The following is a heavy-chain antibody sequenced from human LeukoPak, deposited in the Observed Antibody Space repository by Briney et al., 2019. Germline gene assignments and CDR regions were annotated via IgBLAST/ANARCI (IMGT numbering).Heavy chain of an antibody. CDR2: IIPIFGTA. CDR1: GGTFSSYA. CDR3: ARVGRYVWGSYRLDY. Sequence: ASVKVSCKASGGTFSSYAISWVRQAPGQGLEWMGGIIPIFGTANYAQKLQGRVTMTTDTSTSTAYMELRSLRSDDTAVYYCARVGRYVWGSYRLDYWGQGTLVTVSS. V-gene: IGHV1-69*05. J-gene: IGHJ4*02. D-gene: IGHD3-16*02.